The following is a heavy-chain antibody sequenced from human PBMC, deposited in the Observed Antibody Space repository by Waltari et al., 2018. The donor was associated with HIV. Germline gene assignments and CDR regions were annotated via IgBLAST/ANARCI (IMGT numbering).Heavy chain of an antibody. V-gene: IGHV3-7*01. CDR3: ARDWDPQRNRFDP. D-gene: IGHD6-25*01. CDR2: IKPELSEK. CDR1: GFIFSNYW. Sequence: VESGGGLVQPGGSLRLSCAASGFIFSNYWMTWVRQSPGKGLEWVANIKPELSEKYYVDSVKGRFTISRDNAKNSMYLQMNNRRVEDTAVYYCARDWDPQRNRFDPWGQGTLVTVSS. J-gene: IGHJ5*02.